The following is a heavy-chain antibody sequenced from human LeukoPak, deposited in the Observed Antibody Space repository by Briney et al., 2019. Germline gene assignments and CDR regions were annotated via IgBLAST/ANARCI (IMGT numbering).Heavy chain of an antibody. D-gene: IGHD3-10*01. CDR2: INHSGST. V-gene: IGHV4-34*01. CDR3: ATYYYGSGNFDAFDI. J-gene: IGHJ3*02. Sequence: SETLSLTCAVYGGSFSGYYWSWIRQPPGKGLEWIGEINHSGSTNYNPSLKSRVTISVDTSKNQFSLKLSSVTAADTAVYYCATYYYGSGNFDAFDIWGQGTMVTVSS. CDR1: GGSFSGYY.